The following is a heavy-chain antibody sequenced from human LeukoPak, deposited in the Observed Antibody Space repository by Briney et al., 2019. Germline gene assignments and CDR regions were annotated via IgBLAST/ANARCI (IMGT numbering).Heavy chain of an antibody. J-gene: IGHJ6*03. CDR3: ASDGSYYYYMDV. CDR2: IYHSGST. D-gene: IGHD2-2*03. CDR1: GGSIIRDSYY. Sequence: PSETLSLTCTVSGGSIIRDSYYWSWIRQHPGEGLEWIGYIYHSGSTYYNPSLKSRLTLSIDTSKNQFSLKLSSVTAADTAVYYCASDGSYYYYMDVGGKGTTVTVSS. V-gene: IGHV4-31*03.